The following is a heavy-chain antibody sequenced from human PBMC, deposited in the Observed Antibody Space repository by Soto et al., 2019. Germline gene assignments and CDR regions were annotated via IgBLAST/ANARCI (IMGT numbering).Heavy chain of an antibody. CDR1: GFTFSSYA. V-gene: IGHV3-23*01. CDR3: AKDRSSGYYYFDY. D-gene: IGHD3-22*01. CDR2: ISGSGDTT. Sequence: GGSLRLSCAASGFTFSSYAMSWVRQAPGKGLEWVSSISGSGDTTYYADSVKGRFTISRDNSKNTLYLQMNSLRAEDTAVYYCAKDRSSGYYYFDYWGQGTLVTVSS. J-gene: IGHJ4*02.